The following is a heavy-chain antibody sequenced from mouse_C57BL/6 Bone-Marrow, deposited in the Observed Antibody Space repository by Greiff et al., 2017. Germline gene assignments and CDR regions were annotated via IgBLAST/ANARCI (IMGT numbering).Heavy chain of an antibody. CDR1: GYTFTSYT. V-gene: IGHV1-4*01. CDR2: INPSSGYT. D-gene: IGHD2-2*01. J-gene: IGHJ4*01. CDR3: ARVGGYYGYPYAMDY. Sequence: QVQLQQSGAELARPGASVKMSCKASGYTFTSYTMHWVKQRPGQGLEWIGYINPSSGYTKYNQKFKDKATLTADKSSSTAYMQLSSLTSADSAVYYCARVGGYYGYPYAMDYWGQGTSVTVSS.